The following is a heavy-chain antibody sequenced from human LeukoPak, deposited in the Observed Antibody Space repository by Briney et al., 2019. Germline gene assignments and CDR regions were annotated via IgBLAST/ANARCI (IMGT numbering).Heavy chain of an antibody. CDR3: ASYDFWSGYYIDAFDI. CDR2: INPNSGGT. J-gene: IGHJ3*02. V-gene: IGHV1-2*02. CDR1: GYTFTGYY. Sequence: ASVKVSCKASGYTFTGYYMHGVPQAPGQGLEWKGWINPNSGGTNYAQKFQCRVTMTRDTSIRTAYMELSRLRSDDTAVYYCASYDFWSGYYIDAFDIWGQGTMATVSS. D-gene: IGHD3-3*01.